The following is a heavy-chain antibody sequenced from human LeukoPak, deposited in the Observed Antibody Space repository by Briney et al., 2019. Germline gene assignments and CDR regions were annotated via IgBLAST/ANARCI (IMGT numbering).Heavy chain of an antibody. D-gene: IGHD2-21*02. V-gene: IGHV3-30*04. Sequence: GGSLRLSCAASGFTFSSYVMHWVRQAPGKGLEWVAIISYDGSNEYYADSVKGRFTISRDNSKNTLYLQMNSLRAEDTAVYYCAKIGVVVTAIPSNFDYWGQGTLVTVSS. CDR3: AKIGVVVTAIPSNFDY. J-gene: IGHJ4*02. CDR2: ISYDGSNE. CDR1: GFTFSSYV.